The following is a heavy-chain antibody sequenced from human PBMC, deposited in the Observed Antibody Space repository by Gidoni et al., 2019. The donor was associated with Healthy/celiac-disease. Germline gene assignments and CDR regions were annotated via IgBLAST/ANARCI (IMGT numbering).Heavy chain of an antibody. J-gene: IGHJ4*02. CDR3: ARGVDILTGYPRHSLYDY. Sequence: EVQLVESVGGLVKPGGSLSLSCAAPGFTFSSYSMNWVRQAPGKGLEWVSSISSSSSYIYYADSVKGRFTISRDNAKNSLYLQMNSLRAEDTAVYYCARGVDILTGYPRHSLYDYWGQGTLVTVSS. CDR2: ISSSSSYI. D-gene: IGHD3-9*01. V-gene: IGHV3-21*01. CDR1: GFTFSSYS.